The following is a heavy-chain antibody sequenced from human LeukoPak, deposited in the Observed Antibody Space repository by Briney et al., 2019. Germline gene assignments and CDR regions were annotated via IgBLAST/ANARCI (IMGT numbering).Heavy chain of an antibody. Sequence: GGSLRLSCAGSGFTFSGYWMHWVRQVPGKGLVWVSRINSDGSSTSFADSVKGRFTISRDNSKNTLYLQMNSLRAEDTAVYYCAKGRFLEWLLFWGQGTLVTVSS. CDR1: GFTFSGYW. CDR2: INSDGSST. D-gene: IGHD3-3*01. V-gene: IGHV3-74*01. J-gene: IGHJ4*02. CDR3: AKGRFLEWLLF.